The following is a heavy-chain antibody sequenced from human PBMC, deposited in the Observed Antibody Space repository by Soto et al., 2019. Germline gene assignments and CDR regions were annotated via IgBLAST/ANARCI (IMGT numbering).Heavy chain of an antibody. V-gene: IGHV4-34*01. CDR1: GGSFSGYY. D-gene: IGHD6-19*01. J-gene: IGHJ5*02. Sequence: SETLALTCAVYGGSFSGYYWSWIRQPPGKGLEWIGEINHSGSTNYNPSLKSRVTISVDTSKNQFSLKLSSVTAADTAVYYCARESLSSGWFDPWGQGTLVTVSS. CDR3: ARESLSSGWFDP. CDR2: INHSGST.